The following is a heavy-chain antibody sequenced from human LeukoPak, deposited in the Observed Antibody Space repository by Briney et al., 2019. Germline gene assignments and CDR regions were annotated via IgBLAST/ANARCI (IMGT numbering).Heavy chain of an antibody. CDR2: ISAYNGNT. Sequence: ASVKVSCKASGYTFTSYGISWVRQAPGQGLEWMGWISAYNGNTNYAQKLQGRVTMTTDTSTSTAYMELRSLRSDDTAVYYCARDQNYYDSSGYGLFDYWGQGTLVTVSS. CDR3: ARDQNYYDSSGYGLFDY. CDR1: GYTFTSYG. D-gene: IGHD3-22*01. V-gene: IGHV1-18*01. J-gene: IGHJ4*02.